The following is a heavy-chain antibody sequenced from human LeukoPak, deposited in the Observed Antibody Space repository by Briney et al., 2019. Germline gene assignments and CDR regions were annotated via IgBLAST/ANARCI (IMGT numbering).Heavy chain of an antibody. D-gene: IGHD3-3*01. CDR1: GYSFTSYW. V-gene: IGHV5-51*01. CDR3: ARLDYDFWSGSNSLYFDY. Sequence: GESLKISCKGSGYSFTSYWIGWVRQMPGKGLEWMGIIYPGDSDTRYSPSFQVQVTISADKSISTAYLQWSSLKASDTAMYYCARLDYDFWSGSNSLYFDYWGQGTLVTVSS. J-gene: IGHJ4*02. CDR2: IYPGDSDT.